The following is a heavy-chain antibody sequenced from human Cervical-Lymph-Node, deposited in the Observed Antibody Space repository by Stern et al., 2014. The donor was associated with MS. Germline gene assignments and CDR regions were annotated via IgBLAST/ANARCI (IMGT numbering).Heavy chain of an antibody. CDR1: GGSISSSGYY. CDR2: IHESGST. V-gene: IGHV4-61*02. CDR3: ATTRWDLFTWNWFDP. J-gene: IGHJ5*02. D-gene: IGHD1-26*01. Sequence: VQLVESGPGLVKPSQTLSLTCTVSGGSISSSGYYWSWIRQPADKGLEWIGRIHESGSTYYNPSLKSRVTISMDTAQNQFSLKLPSLTAADTAVYYCATTRWDLFTWNWFDPWGQGTLVTVSS.